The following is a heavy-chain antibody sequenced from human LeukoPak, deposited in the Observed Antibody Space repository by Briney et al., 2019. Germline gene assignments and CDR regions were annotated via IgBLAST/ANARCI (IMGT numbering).Heavy chain of an antibody. D-gene: IGHD6-19*01. CDR2: ISSDGNT. CDR3: ARGQEQFSSPWQWGPRRKNFYYYGMDV. Sequence: GGSLRLSCAASGFTVSSSSMNWVRLGPGKWLGWVSVISSDGNTYYADSVKGRFTISRDNSRNTLSLQMHGLRADDTAVYYCARGQEQFSSPWQWGPRRKNFYYYGMDVWGQGTTVTVSS. CDR1: GFTVSSSS. J-gene: IGHJ6*02. V-gene: IGHV3-66*01.